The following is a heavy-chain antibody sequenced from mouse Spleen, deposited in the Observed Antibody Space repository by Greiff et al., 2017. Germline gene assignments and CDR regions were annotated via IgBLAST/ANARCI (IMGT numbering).Heavy chain of an antibody. CDR1: GYSITSDY. J-gene: IGHJ4*01. V-gene: IGHV3-8*01. CDR2: ISYSGTP. CDR3: ARFVGYYAMDY. Sequence: EVQLVESGPGLAKPSQTLSLTCSVPGYSITSDYWNWLRNFPGNKLEYMGYISYSGTPYYNPSLKGRISITRDTSKNQYYLQLNSVTTEDTASYYCARFVGYYAMDYWGQGTSATVSS.